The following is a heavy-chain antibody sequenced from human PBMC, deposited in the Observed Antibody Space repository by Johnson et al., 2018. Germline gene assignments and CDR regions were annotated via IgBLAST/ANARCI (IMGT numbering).Heavy chain of an antibody. J-gene: IGHJ4*02. CDR2: ISRSSSLI. Sequence: VQLVQSGGGLAKPGGSLRLSCAASGFSFSGYSMNWVRQAPGKGLEWVSSISRSSSLIYYADSLKGRFTISRDNAKNSLYLQMNSLRAEDTAVYYCARMYSTYFDSWGQGILVTVSS. CDR1: GFSFSGYS. V-gene: IGHV3-21*01. CDR3: ARMYSTYFDS. D-gene: IGHD4-11*01.